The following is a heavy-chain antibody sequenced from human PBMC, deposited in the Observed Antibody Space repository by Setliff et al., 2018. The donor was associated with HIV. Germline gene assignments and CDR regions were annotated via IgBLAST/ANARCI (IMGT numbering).Heavy chain of an antibody. CDR1: GGSFSSDSYY. V-gene: IGHV4-39*07. D-gene: IGHD1-26*01. CDR3: AREVRWELPQGFDH. J-gene: IGHJ4*02. CDR2: IAYTGSG. Sequence: SETLSLTCSVSGGSFSSDSYYWGWIRQFPGKGLEWIGSIAYTGSGYYNPSLKSRVTISVDTSRNECSLKLTSVTAADTAVYYCAREVRWELPQGFDHWGQGSQVTVSS.